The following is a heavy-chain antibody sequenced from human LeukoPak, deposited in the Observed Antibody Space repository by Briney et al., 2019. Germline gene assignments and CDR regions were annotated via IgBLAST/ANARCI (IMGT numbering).Heavy chain of an antibody. CDR2: VNPSGGT. D-gene: IGHD6-13*01. Sequence: ASVKVSCKASGYTFSIYKMHWVRQAPGQGLEWMGIVNPSGGTSYAQKLQGRITMTRDTSTVCMELSSLRSEDTAFYYCAREGVAGTGLDYWGQGTLVTVSS. CDR1: GYTFSIYK. CDR3: AREGVAGTGLDY. V-gene: IGHV1-46*01. J-gene: IGHJ4*02.